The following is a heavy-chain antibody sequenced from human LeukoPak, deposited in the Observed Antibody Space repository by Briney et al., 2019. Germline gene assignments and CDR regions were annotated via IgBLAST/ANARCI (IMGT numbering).Heavy chain of an antibody. CDR1: GYTFATYF. V-gene: IGHV1-2*02. CDR3: ARPAYCGSDCYFNFDY. Sequence: ASVKVSCKTSGYTFATYFMHWVRQAPGQGLEWMGYIKPNSGVTNYAQKFRGRVTMTWDTSISTAYIELSGLTSDDTAIYYCARPAYCGSDCYFNFDYWGQGTLVTVSS. D-gene: IGHD2-21*02. CDR2: IKPNSGVT. J-gene: IGHJ4*02.